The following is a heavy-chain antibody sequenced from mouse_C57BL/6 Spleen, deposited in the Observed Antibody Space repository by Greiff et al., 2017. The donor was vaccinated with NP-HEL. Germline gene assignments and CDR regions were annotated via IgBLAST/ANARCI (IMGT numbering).Heavy chain of an antibody. J-gene: IGHJ2*01. Sequence: DVQLQESGPELVKPGASVKMSCKASGYTFTDYNMHWVKQSHGKSLEWIGYINPNNGGTSYNQKFKGKATLTVNKSSSTAYMELRSLTSEDSAVHYCAGISTGTGYWGQGTTLTVSS. D-gene: IGHD4-1*02. CDR3: AGISTGTGY. CDR2: INPNNGGT. CDR1: GYTFTDYN. V-gene: IGHV1-22*01.